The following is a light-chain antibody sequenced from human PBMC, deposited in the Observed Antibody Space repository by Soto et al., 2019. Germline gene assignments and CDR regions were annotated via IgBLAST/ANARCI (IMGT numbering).Light chain of an antibody. CDR1: QSVSSN. CDR3: QQYNNWPLT. J-gene: IGKJ4*01. Sequence: EIVMTQSPATLSVSPGERATLSCRAGQSVSSNLAWYQQKPGQAPRLLIFGASTRATGIPARFSGSGSGTEFTLTISSLQSEDFAVSHCQQYNNWPLTFGGGTKVEIK. CDR2: GAS. V-gene: IGKV3-15*01.